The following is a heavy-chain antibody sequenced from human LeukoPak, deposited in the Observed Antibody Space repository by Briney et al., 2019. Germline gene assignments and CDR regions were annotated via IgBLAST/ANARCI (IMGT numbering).Heavy chain of an antibody. CDR2: ISSIGSNT. CDR3: AKLVGATVTSDY. J-gene: IGHJ4*02. CDR1: GFTFSSYV. Sequence: PGGSLRLSCAASGFTFSSYVMTRVRQAPGKGLEWVSAISSIGSNTYYADSVKGRFTISRDNSNNTLYLQMNGLRAEDTAVYYCAKLVGATVTSDYWGQGTLVTVSS. D-gene: IGHD4-17*01. V-gene: IGHV3-23*01.